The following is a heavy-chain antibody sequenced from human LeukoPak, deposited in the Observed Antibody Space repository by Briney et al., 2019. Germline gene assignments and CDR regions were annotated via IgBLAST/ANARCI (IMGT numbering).Heavy chain of an antibody. D-gene: IGHD5-18*01. CDR1: GGSISSYY. CDR2: SYTSGST. V-gene: IGHV4-4*07. Sequence: PSETLSLTCTVSGGSISSYYWSWIRQPAGKGLEWIGRSYTSGSTNYNPSLKSRVTISVDTSKNQFSLKLSSVTAADTAVYYCARSGYSHGYYTNWFDPWGQGTLVTVSS. J-gene: IGHJ5*02. CDR3: ARSGYSHGYYTNWFDP.